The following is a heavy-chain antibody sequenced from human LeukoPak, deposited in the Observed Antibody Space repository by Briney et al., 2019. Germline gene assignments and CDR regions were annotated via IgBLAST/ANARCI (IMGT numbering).Heavy chain of an antibody. J-gene: IGHJ4*02. V-gene: IGHV3-30*04. CDR3: ARRYYYGSGSYAFDY. CDR1: GFTFSSHG. D-gene: IGHD3-10*01. Sequence: GGSLRLSCAASGFTFSSHGLHWVRQAPGKGLEWVAVISYDGYDKYYADSVKGRFTISRDNSKNTVYLQVDSLRAEDTAVYYCARRYYYGSGSYAFDYWGQGTLVTVSS. CDR2: ISYDGYDK.